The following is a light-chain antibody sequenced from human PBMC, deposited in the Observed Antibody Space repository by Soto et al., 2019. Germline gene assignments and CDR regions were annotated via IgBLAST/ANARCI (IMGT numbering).Light chain of an antibody. Sequence: EIELTQSPGTLSLSPGESATLSCRVSQTTSPKYVAWYQQRRGLAPRLLVYGASKRAAGIPDRFRGSGSGSEFTLTISSLQSEDFAVYYCQQYTNWPPNTFGQGTRLEIK. CDR2: GAS. V-gene: IGKV3D-15*01. J-gene: IGKJ5*01. CDR3: QQYTNWPPNT. CDR1: QTTSPK.